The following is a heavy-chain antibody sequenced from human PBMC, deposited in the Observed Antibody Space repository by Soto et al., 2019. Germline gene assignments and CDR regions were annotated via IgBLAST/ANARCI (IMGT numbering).Heavy chain of an antibody. D-gene: IGHD6-25*01. Sequence: EVQLLESGGGLVQPGGSLRVSCAASGFTFSSYAMNWVRQAPGKGLERVRQAPGQGLEWVSTISVSGDGTYYADSVKGRFTISIDNSNSTLYLQMNSLSAEDTAIYYCANALRTPDSNGWTGFFRPWGVGNMVTVAS. CDR3: ANALRTPDSNGWTGFFRP. J-gene: IGHJ1*01. CDR2: ISVSGDGT. CDR1: GFTFSSYA. V-gene: IGHV3-23*01.